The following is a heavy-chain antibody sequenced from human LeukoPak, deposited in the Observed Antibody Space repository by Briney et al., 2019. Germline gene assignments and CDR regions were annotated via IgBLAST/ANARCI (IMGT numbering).Heavy chain of an antibody. CDR2: IYYSGST. CDR3: ARARYVNSFYAFDI. J-gene: IGHJ3*02. Sequence: PSETLSLTCTVSGGSVSSGSYYWSWIRQPPGKGLEWIGYIYYSGSTNYNPSLKSRVTISVDTSKNQFSLKLSSVTAADTAMYYCARARYVNSFYAFDIWGQGTLVTVSS. D-gene: IGHD3-9*01. CDR1: GGSVSSGSYY. V-gene: IGHV4-61*01.